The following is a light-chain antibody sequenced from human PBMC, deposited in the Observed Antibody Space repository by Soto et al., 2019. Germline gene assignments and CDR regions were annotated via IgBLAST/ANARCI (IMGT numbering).Light chain of an antibody. CDR1: QDISNY. CDR3: QQYDHLPLT. V-gene: IGKV1-33*01. Sequence: SHMTQSPSSLSASVGNRVTITGQASQDISNYLTWYQQKQGKAPNPLIYDASNLDTGVPSSFSGSLYGTDFNFTISSLQTEDIATYYCQQYDHLPLTFGGGTKVDI. CDR2: DAS. J-gene: IGKJ4*01.